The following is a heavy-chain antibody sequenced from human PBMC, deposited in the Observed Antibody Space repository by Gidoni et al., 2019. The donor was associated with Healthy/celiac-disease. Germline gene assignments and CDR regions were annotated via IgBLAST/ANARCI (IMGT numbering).Heavy chain of an antibody. CDR2: ISWNSGNI. CDR1: GFTFDDYA. V-gene: IGHV3-9*01. D-gene: IGHD6-19*01. J-gene: IGHJ4*02. Sequence: EVQLVESGGGLVQPGRSLRLSSPASGFTFDDYAMHWVRQAPGKGLELVSGISWNSGNIGYADSVKGRFTISRDNTKNSLYLQMNSLRAEDTALYYCAKDKQWLAYYLDYWGQGTLVTVSS. CDR3: AKDKQWLAYYLDY.